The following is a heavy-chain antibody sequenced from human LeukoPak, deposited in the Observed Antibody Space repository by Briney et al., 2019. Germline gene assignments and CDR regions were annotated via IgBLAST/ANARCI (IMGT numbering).Heavy chain of an antibody. V-gene: IGHV3-23*01. CDR1: GFTFSSYA. CDR2: ITGSGGGT. Sequence: PGGSLRLSCAASGFTFSSYAMSWVRQAPGKGLEWVSAITGSGGGTYYADSVKGRFTVSRDNSKNTLYLQMNSLRAEDTAIYYCAKHWSDEVIGFFDNWGQGTLVTVSS. D-gene: IGHD3-3*01. J-gene: IGHJ4*02. CDR3: AKHWSDEVIGFFDN.